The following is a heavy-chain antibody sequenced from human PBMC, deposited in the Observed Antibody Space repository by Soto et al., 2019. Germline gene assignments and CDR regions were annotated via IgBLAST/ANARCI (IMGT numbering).Heavy chain of an antibody. Sequence: QVQLQESGPRMVKPSETLSLTCTVSGDCMTKYYWSWIRQAAGKGLEWIGRVYTSGSTNYNPSLKSRVTMSIDTSNNHFSLTLKSVTAADTAVYYCAMTVGAAYYFDFWGQGALVTVS. CDR3: AMTVGAAYYFDF. V-gene: IGHV4-4*07. D-gene: IGHD1-26*01. CDR2: VYTSGST. J-gene: IGHJ4*02. CDR1: GDCMTKYY.